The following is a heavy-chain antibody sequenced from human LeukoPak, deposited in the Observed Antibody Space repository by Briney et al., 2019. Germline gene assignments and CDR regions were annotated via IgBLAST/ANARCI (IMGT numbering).Heavy chain of an antibody. Sequence: SETLSLTCTVSGGSISSSSYYWSWIRQPPGKGLEWIGYIYNSGSTNYNPSLKRRVTISLDTSKNQFSLKLSSVTAADTAVYYCAREKRSGGFPFDYWGQGTLVTVSS. D-gene: IGHD6-25*01. J-gene: IGHJ4*02. CDR3: AREKRSGGFPFDY. CDR1: GGSISSSSYY. V-gene: IGHV4-61*01. CDR2: IYNSGST.